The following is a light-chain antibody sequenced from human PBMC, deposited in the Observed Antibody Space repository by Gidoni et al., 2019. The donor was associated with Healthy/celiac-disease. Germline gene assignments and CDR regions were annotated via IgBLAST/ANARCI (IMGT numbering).Light chain of an antibody. J-gene: IGKJ4*01. Sequence: EIQMNQSPSSLSTFVGDRDTITCRASQSINSYLNWYQQKPGKAPKLLISAASSLQSGVPSRFSGSGSGTDFTLTIDSLQPEDFATYYCQQSYSTPLTFGGGTKVEIK. CDR2: AAS. V-gene: IGKV1-39*01. CDR1: QSINSY. CDR3: QQSYSTPLT.